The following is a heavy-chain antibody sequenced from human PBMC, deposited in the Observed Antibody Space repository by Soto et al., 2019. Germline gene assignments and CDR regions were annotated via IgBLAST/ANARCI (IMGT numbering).Heavy chain of an antibody. V-gene: IGHV3-23*01. Sequence: GSLRLSCAASGFTFSTYAMNWVRQAPGKGLEWVSDMGSSGGSTYYADSVQGRFTISRDNSKNTLYLQMNSLRAEDTAVYYCARDPYGHSSGWYFDYWGQGTLVTVSS. CDR2: MGSSGGST. CDR3: ARDPYGHSSGWYFDY. J-gene: IGHJ4*02. CDR1: GFTFSTYA. D-gene: IGHD6-19*01.